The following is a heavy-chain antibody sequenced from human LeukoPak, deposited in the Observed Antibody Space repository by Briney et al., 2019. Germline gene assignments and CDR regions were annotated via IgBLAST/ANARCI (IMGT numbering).Heavy chain of an antibody. V-gene: IGHV3-53*01. J-gene: IGHJ4*02. Sequence: GGSLRRSCAVSGFTVSSTYMSWVRQAPGKGLEWVSVIYSGGNAFYADSVKGRFLISRDNPKNTLYLQMDSLRAEDTAVYYCARGRTYEILTGNPENYFDYWGQGALVTVSS. CDR2: IYSGGNA. CDR1: GFTVSSTY. D-gene: IGHD3-9*01. CDR3: ARGRTYEILTGNPENYFDY.